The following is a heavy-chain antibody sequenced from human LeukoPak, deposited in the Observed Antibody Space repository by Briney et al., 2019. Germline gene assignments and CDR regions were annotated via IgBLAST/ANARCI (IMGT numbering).Heavy chain of an antibody. Sequence: GGSLRLSCAASGFTFSSYATHWVRQAPGKGLEYVSAISSNGGSTYYVNSVKGRFTISRDNSKNTLYLQMGSLRAEDMAVYYCARDDIAAAGIIDYWGQGTLVTVSS. CDR2: ISSNGGST. D-gene: IGHD6-13*01. V-gene: IGHV3-64*01. CDR1: GFTFSSYA. CDR3: ARDDIAAAGIIDY. J-gene: IGHJ4*02.